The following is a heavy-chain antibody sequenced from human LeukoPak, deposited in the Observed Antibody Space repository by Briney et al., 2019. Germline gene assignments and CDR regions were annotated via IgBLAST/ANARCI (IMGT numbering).Heavy chain of an antibody. CDR3: AKDGFVAGTYYFDY. CDR2: ISGSGGST. CDR1: GFTVSSNY. D-gene: IGHD6-19*01. J-gene: IGHJ4*02. Sequence: GGSLRLSCAASGFTVSSNYMSWVRQAPGKGLEWVSAISGSGGSTYYADSVKGRFTISRDNSKNTLYLQMNSLRAEDTAVYYCAKDGFVAGTYYFDYWGQGTLVTVSS. V-gene: IGHV3-23*01.